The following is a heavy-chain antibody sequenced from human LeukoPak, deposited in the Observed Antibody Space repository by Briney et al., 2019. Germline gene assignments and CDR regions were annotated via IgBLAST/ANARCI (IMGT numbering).Heavy chain of an antibody. J-gene: IGHJ5*02. Sequence: GASVKVSRKASGYTFTSYYMHWVRQAPGQGLEWMGIINPSGGSTSYAQKFQGRVTMTRDTSTSTVYMELSSLRSEDTAVYYCARDNRGYCSSTSCYVYRSTYNWFDPWGQGTLVTVSS. CDR3: ARDNRGYCSSTSCYVYRSTYNWFDP. V-gene: IGHV1-46*01. CDR2: INPSGGST. D-gene: IGHD2-2*01. CDR1: GYTFTSYY.